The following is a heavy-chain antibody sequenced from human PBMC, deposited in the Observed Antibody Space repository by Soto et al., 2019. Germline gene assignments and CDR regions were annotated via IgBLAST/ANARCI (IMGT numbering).Heavy chain of an antibody. CDR2: ISSVGTTI. D-gene: IGHD6-13*01. J-gene: IGHJ5*02. V-gene: IGHV3-48*01. CDR3: ARDWGSSSWNNWFDP. Sequence: GGSLRLSCAASGFTFSSYSMNWVRQAPGKGLEWVSYISSVGTTIYYADSVKGRFTISRDNAKNSLYLQMNSLRAEDTAVYYCARDWGSSSWNNWFDPWGQGTLVTVSS. CDR1: GFTFSSYS.